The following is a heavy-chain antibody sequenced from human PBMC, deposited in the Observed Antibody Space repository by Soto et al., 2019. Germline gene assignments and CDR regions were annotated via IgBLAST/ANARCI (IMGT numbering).Heavy chain of an antibody. CDR1: GGSISSYY. CDR2: IYYSGST. D-gene: IGHD5-12*01. V-gene: IGHV4-59*01. J-gene: IGHJ6*02. CDR3: ARGIVATIHMDV. Sequence: SETLSLTCTVSGGSISSYYWSWIRQPPGKGLEWIGYIYYSGSTNYNPSLKSRVTISVDTSKNQFSLKLSSVTAADTAVYYCARGIVATIHMDVWGQGTTVTVSS.